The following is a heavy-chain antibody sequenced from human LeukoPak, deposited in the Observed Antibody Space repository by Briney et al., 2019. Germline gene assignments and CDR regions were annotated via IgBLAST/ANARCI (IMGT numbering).Heavy chain of an antibody. D-gene: IGHD3-22*01. V-gene: IGHV3-53*01. Sequence: GGSLRLSCAASGFTVSSNYMSWVRQAPGKGLEWVSVIYSGGSTYYADSVKGRFSISRDNSKNTLHLQMNSMRAEDTAVYYCAKGAMPYYDGSGYNYFDYWGQGTPVTASS. CDR3: AKGAMPYYDGSGYNYFDY. CDR2: IYSGGST. CDR1: GFTVSSNY. J-gene: IGHJ4*02.